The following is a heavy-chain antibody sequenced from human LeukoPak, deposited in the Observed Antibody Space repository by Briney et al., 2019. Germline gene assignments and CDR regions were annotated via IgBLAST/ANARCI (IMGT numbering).Heavy chain of an antibody. D-gene: IGHD2-15*01. V-gene: IGHV5-51*01. J-gene: IGHJ6*02. CDR2: IYPGHSDT. CDR3: ARSIYCSGGSCYSDYYYGMDV. Sequence: GESLKISCKGSGYSFTSYWLGWVRHMPRKGLEWVGIIYPGHSDTRYSPSFQAQVTISADKSISTAYLQWSSLKASDTAMYYCARSIYCSGGSCYSDYYYGMDVWGQGTTVTVSS. CDR1: GYSFTSYW.